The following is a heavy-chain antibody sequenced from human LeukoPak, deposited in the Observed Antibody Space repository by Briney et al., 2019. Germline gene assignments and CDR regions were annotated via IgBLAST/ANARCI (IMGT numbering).Heavy chain of an antibody. CDR1: GFTVSSNY. J-gene: IGHJ4*02. V-gene: IGHV3-53*01. CDR3: ARAKPKNMVRGRIMGRESRYYFDY. CDR2: IYSGGST. D-gene: IGHD3-10*01. Sequence: GGSLRLSCAASGFTVSSNYMSWVRQAPGKGLEWVSDIYSGGSTYYEDSVKGRFTISRDNSKSTLYIQMNSLRAEDTAVYYCARAKPKNMVRGRIMGRESRYYFDYWGQGTLVTVSS.